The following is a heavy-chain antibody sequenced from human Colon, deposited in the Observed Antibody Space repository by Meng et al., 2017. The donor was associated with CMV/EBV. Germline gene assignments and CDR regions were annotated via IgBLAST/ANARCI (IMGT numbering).Heavy chain of an antibody. J-gene: IGHJ5*02. Sequence: SETLSLTCTVSGYSISSGHYWGWIRQPPGKGLEWIGSIYHSGSTYYNPSLKSRVTISVDTSKNQFSLKLSSVTAADTAVYYCARETPPDIVVVPAAIRYWFDPWGQGTLVTVSS. V-gene: IGHV4-38-2*02. CDR2: IYHSGST. D-gene: IGHD2-2*02. CDR1: GYSISSGHY. CDR3: ARETPPDIVVVPAAIRYWFDP.